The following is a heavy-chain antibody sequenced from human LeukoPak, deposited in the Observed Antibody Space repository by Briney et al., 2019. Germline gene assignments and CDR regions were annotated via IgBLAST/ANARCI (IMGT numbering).Heavy chain of an antibody. CDR1: GFTFSGSA. CDR2: IRSKANSYAT. V-gene: IGHV3-73*01. Sequence: TGGSLRLSCAASGFTFSGSAMHWVRQASGKGLGWVGRIRSKANSYATAYAASVKGRFTISRDDSKNTAYLQMNSLKTEDTAVYYCTSIVRGVIGYYYMDVWGKGTTVTVSS. D-gene: IGHD3-10*01. CDR3: TSIVRGVIGYYYMDV. J-gene: IGHJ6*03.